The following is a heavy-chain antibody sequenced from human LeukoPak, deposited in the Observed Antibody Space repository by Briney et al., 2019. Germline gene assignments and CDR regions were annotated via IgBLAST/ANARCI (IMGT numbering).Heavy chain of an antibody. CDR3: TRLDYGGNPVRY. D-gene: IGHD4-23*01. CDR1: GYXXXXFW. CDR2: THPGDSDT. V-gene: IGHV5-51*01. Sequence: GYXXXXFWIGWVRQMPGKGLEWMGITHPGDSDTRYSPSFQGQVTISADKSISTAFLQWSSLKASDSAMYYCTRLDYGGNPVRYWGQGTLVTVSS. J-gene: IGHJ4*02.